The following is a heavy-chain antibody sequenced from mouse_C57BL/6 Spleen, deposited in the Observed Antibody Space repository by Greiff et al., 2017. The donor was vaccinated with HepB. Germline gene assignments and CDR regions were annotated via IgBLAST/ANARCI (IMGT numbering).Heavy chain of an antibody. D-gene: IGHD2-4*01. CDR3: ARDGSYYDYDWYFDV. J-gene: IGHJ1*03. CDR2: ISYSGST. V-gene: IGHV3-1*01. Sequence: DVQLVESGPGMVKPSQSLSLTCTVTGYSITSGYDWHWIRHFPGNKLEWMGYISYSGSTNYNPSLKSRISITHDTSKNHFFLKLNSVTTEDTATYYCARDGSYYDYDWYFDVWGTGTTVTVSS. CDR1: GYSITSGYD.